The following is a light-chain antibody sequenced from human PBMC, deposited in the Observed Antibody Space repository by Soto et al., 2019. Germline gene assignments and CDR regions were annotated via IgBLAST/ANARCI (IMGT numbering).Light chain of an antibody. J-gene: IGKJ2*01. V-gene: IGKV3D-15*01. CDR2: GAS. CDR1: QSVGSN. Sequence: EIVMTQSPATLSVSPGERATLSCRASQSVGSNLAWYQQKHGQAPRLLIYGASTRATDIPARFSGSGSGTEFTLTISSLESEDFAVYYCQQYSGPPYTLGQGTKLEIK. CDR3: QQYSGPPYT.